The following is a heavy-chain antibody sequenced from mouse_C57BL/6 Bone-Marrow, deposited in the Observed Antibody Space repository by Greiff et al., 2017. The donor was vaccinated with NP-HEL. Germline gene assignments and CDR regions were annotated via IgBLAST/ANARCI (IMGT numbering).Heavy chain of an antibody. V-gene: IGHV1-64*01. D-gene: IGHD1-3*01. CDR1: GYTFTSYW. CDR3: ARKESSYWYFDV. Sequence: VQLQQPGAELVKPGASVKLSCKASGYTFTSYWMHWVKQRPGQGLEWIGMIHPNSGSTNYNEKFKSKATLTVDKSSSTAYLQLSSLTSEDSAVYYCARKESSYWYFDVWGTGTTVTVSS. J-gene: IGHJ1*03. CDR2: IHPNSGST.